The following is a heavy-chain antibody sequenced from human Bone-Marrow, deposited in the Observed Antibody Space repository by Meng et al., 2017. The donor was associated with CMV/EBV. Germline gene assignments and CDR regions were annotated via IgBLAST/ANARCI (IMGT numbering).Heavy chain of an antibody. D-gene: IGHD4-17*01. Sequence: GRRGRSGDDLRMPGAPVPVSCKASVDTFTDYFMHWVRQAPGQGLEWMGCINPNSGDTNYAQKFQGRVTMTRDTSISTAYMELSRLGSDDTAVYYCTRDAHLTTVTPNWFDPWGQGTLVTVSS. CDR3: TRDAHLTTVTPNWFDP. V-gene: IGHV1-2*02. J-gene: IGHJ5*02. CDR2: INPNSGDT. CDR1: VDTFTDYF.